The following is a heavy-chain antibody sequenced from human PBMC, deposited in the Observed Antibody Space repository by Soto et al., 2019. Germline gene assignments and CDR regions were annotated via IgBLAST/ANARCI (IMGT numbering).Heavy chain of an antibody. D-gene: IGHD5-12*01. V-gene: IGHV4-59*08. CDR3: ARQGYTGHICLDY. Sequence: PSETLSLTCSVSGISISGYYWSWIRQPPGKGLEWIGYIYDSGITKYNPSLKSRVTISKDTSKNQFSLNLNSVTAADTAVYYCARQGYTGHICLDYWGQGTLVTVPS. CDR2: IYDSGIT. J-gene: IGHJ4*02. CDR1: GISISGYY.